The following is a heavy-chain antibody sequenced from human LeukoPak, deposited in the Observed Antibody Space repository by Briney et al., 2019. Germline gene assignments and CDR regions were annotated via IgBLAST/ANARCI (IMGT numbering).Heavy chain of an antibody. V-gene: IGHV4-61*02. CDR2: IQTSGST. CDR1: GGAISSGSYF. CDR3: ARAPHYDILTGYYAEGWFDP. D-gene: IGHD3-9*01. Sequence: KPSETLSLTCTVSGGAISSGSYFWSWIRQPGGIGLEWIVRIQTSGSTNYNPSLKSRVTISIDTSQNQFSLKLSSVTAADTAVYYCARAPHYDILTGYYAEGWFDPWGQGTLVTVSS. J-gene: IGHJ5*02.